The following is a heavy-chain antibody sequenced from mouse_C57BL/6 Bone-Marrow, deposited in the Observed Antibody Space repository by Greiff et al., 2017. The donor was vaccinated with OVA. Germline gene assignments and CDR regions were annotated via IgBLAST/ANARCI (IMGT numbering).Heavy chain of an antibody. V-gene: IGHV1-15*01. CDR3: GGSGYVGY. D-gene: IGHD3-2*02. CDR1: GYTFTDYE. J-gene: IGHJ2*01. CDR2: IDPETGGT. Sequence: QVQLKESGAELVRPGASVTLSCKASGYTFTDYEMHWVKQTPVHGLEWIGAIDPETGGTAYNQKFKGKAILTADKSSSTAYMELRSLTSEDSAVYYCGGSGYVGYWGQGTTLTVSS.